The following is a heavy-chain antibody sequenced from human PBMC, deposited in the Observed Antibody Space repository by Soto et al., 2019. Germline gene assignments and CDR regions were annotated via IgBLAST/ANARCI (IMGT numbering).Heavy chain of an antibody. CDR3: ARGGDYVSRLFDY. Sequence: SETLSLTCAVSGGSISSYYWSWIRQPPGKGLEWIGYIYYSGSTNYNPSPKSRVTISVDTSKNQFSLKLSSVTAADTAVYYCARGGDYVSRLFDYWGQGTLVTVSS. D-gene: IGHD2-21*02. J-gene: IGHJ4*02. V-gene: IGHV4-59*01. CDR1: GGSISSYY. CDR2: IYYSGST.